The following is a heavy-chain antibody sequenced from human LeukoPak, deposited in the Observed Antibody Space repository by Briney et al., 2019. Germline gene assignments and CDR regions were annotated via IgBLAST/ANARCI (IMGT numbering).Heavy chain of an antibody. CDR1: GGSISSYY. J-gene: IGHJ4*02. Sequence: SETLSLTCTVSGGSISSYYWSWIRQPPGKGLEWIGYIYYSGSTNYNPSLKSRVTISVDTSKDQFSLKLSSVTAADTAVYYCARASYGGYFDYWGQGTLVTVSS. CDR3: ARASYGGYFDY. CDR2: IYYSGST. V-gene: IGHV4-59*01. D-gene: IGHD4-23*01.